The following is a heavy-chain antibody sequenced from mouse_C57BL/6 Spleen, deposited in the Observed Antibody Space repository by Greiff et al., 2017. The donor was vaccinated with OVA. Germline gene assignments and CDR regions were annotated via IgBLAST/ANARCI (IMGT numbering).Heavy chain of an antibody. J-gene: IGHJ2*01. CDR1: GYTFTDYY. D-gene: IGHD4-1*01. V-gene: IGHV1-76*01. Sequence: QVQLQQSGAELVRPGASVKLSCKASGYTFTDYYINWVKQRPGQGLEWIARIYPGSGNTYYNEKFKGKATLTAEKSSSTAYMQLSSLTSEDSAVYFCARCWDVHFDYWGQGTTLTVSS. CDR2: IYPGSGNT. CDR3: ARCWDVHFDY.